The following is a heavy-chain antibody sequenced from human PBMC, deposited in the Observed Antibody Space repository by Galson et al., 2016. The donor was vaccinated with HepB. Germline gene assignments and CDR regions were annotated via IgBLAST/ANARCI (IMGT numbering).Heavy chain of an antibody. CDR3: AKQFGSGTYYLRSLDY. J-gene: IGHJ4*02. Sequence: SLRLSCAASGFTSSNFGFHWVRQAPGKGLEWAAAISYDGNTQYYGDSIKGRFTISRDSSKSTIFLQMSSLRAEDTATYYCAKQFGSGTYYLRSLDYWGQGTKVTVSS. CDR2: ISYDGNTQ. D-gene: IGHD3-10*01. CDR1: GFTSSNFG. V-gene: IGHV3-30*18.